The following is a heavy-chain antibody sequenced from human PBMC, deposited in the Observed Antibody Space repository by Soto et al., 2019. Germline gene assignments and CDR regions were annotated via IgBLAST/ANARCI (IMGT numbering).Heavy chain of an antibody. CDR1: GYTFTNYG. CDR2: ISAYSGNT. Sequence: QVQLVQSGAEVKKPGASVKVSCKASGYTFTNYGITWVRQAPGQGLEWMGWISAYSGNTDYAHNLQGRVTMTTDTSTSTGYMEVRSLRYDDTAVYFCSRGAAYSSTWVPDYWGQGTLVTVSS. CDR3: SRGAAYSSTWVPDY. V-gene: IGHV1-18*01. D-gene: IGHD6-13*01. J-gene: IGHJ4*02.